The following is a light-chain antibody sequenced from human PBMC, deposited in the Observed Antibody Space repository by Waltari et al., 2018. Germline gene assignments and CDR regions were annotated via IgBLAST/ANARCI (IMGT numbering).Light chain of an antibody. CDR1: SGHSSNI. V-gene: IGLV4-69*01. Sequence: QLVLTQSPSASASLGASVKLTCTLSSGHSSNIIARLQQQPGKGPRYVMKVNSDGSHRKGDEIPDRFSGSSAGAERYLTISSLQSEDEADYYCETGGHGTWVFGGGTKLTVL. CDR3: ETGGHGTWV. J-gene: IGLJ3*02. CDR2: VNSDGSH.